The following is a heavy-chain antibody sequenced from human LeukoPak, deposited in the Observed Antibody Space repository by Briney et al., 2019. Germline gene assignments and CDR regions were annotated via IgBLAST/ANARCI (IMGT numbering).Heavy chain of an antibody. D-gene: IGHD3-16*02. Sequence: GASVKVSCKTSGYSFIDSYMQWVRQAPGQGLEWMGWINPKTGDTKYAQTFQGRVTMTRDTSIRTTYMERSSLRSDDTAIYYCGSEATAIGGVIVRVAYWGQGTLVSVSS. CDR3: GSEATAIGGVIVRVAY. CDR1: GYSFIDSY. CDR2: INPKTGDT. V-gene: IGHV1-2*02. J-gene: IGHJ4*02.